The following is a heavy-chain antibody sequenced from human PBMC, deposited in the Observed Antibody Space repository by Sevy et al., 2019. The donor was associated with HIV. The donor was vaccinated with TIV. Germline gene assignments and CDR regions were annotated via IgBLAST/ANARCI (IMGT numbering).Heavy chain of an antibody. CDR1: GDSFSSYF. V-gene: IGHV4-4*07. Sequence: SETLSLTCTVSGDSFSSYFWAWIRQPAGKGLEWIGRINTSGSTNYNPSLKSRVTMSVDTSQSQFSLKVTSWTAADTAIYFCARSNWVTATNGFSKSYYFDYWGQGSLVTVSS. CDR3: ARSNWVTATNGFSKSYYFDY. J-gene: IGHJ4*02. CDR2: INTSGST. D-gene: IGHD7-27*01.